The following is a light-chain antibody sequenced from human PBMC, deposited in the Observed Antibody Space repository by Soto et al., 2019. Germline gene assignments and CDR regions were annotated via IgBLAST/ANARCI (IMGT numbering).Light chain of an antibody. V-gene: IGLV2-14*01. Sequence: QSALTQPASVSGSPGQSITISCTGTSSDVGGYNYVSWYQQHPGKAPKLMIYEVSNRPSGFSNRFSGSKSGNTASLTISGLQAEDEADYYCSSYTRSXTYVVGTGTKVXV. CDR2: EVS. J-gene: IGLJ1*01. CDR3: SSYTRSXTYV. CDR1: SSDVGGYNY.